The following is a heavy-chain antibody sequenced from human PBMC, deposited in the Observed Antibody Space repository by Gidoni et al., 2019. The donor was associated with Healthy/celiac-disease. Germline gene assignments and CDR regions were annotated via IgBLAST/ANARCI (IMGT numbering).Heavy chain of an antibody. CDR2: IYYSGST. D-gene: IGHD2-15*01. CDR3: ARAVVVVAAANYYYYGMDV. V-gene: IGHV4-31*03. J-gene: IGHJ6*02. Sequence: QVQLQESGPGLVKPSQTLSLTCTVSGGSIRSGGYYWSWIRQHPGKGLEWIGYIYYSGSTYYNPSLKSRVTISVDTSKNQFSLKLSSVTAADTAVYYCARAVVVVAAANYYYYGMDVWGQGTTVTVSS. CDR1: GGSIRSGGYY.